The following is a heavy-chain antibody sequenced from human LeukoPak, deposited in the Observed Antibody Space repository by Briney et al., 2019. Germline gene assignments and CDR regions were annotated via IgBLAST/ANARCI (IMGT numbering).Heavy chain of an antibody. V-gene: IGHV3-7*01. Sequence: GGSLRLSCAASGFTFSSYWMSWVRQAPGKGLEWVANIKQDGSEKYYVDSVKGRFTISRDNAKNSLYLQMNSLRAEDTAVYYCAKLNRGDYPTANFDYWGQGTLVTVSS. CDR2: IKQDGSEK. CDR3: AKLNRGDYPTANFDY. J-gene: IGHJ4*02. D-gene: IGHD4-17*01. CDR1: GFTFSSYW.